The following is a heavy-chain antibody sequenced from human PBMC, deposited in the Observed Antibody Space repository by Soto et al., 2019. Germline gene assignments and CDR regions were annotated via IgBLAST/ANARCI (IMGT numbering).Heavy chain of an antibody. V-gene: IGHV3-33*01. J-gene: IGHJ6*02. D-gene: IGHD4-17*01. CDR1: GFTFSSYG. CDR3: ARDPTIDYGDPYGMDV. CDR2: IWYDGSNK. Sequence: GGSLRLSCAASGFTFSSYGMHWVRQAPGKGLEWVAVIWYDGSNKYYVDSVKGRFTISRDNSKNTLYLQMNSLRAEDTAVYYCARDPTIDYGDPYGMDVWGQGTTVTVSS.